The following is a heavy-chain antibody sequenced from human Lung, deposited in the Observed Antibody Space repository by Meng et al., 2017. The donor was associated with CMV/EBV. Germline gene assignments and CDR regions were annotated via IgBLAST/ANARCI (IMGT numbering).Heavy chain of an antibody. CDR2: ISYDGSNK. CDR3: ARGYCSSTSYYWGYYFDY. CDR1: GFTLSSYA. Sequence: GGSLRLXXAASGFTLSSYAMHWVRQAPGKGLEWVAVISYDGSNKYYADSVKGRLTISRDNSKNTVYLQMNSVRAEDTVVYCCARGYCSSTSYYWGYYFDYWGQGXLVTVSS. J-gene: IGHJ4*02. D-gene: IGHD2-2*01. V-gene: IGHV3-30-3*01.